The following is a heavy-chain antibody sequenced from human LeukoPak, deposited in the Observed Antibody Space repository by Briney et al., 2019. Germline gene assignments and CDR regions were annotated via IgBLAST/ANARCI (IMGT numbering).Heavy chain of an antibody. J-gene: IGHJ4*02. D-gene: IGHD1-26*01. CDR3: AKGGKWDVTPFDY. V-gene: IGHV3-33*06. CDR2: IWYDGSNK. Sequence: GGSLRLSCVASGFTFSTYVMHWVRQAPGRGLEWVAVIWYDGSNKYYADSVKGRFTISRDNSKNTLYLQMNSLRAEDTAVYYCAKGGKWDVTPFDYWGQGTLVTVSS. CDR1: GFTFSTYV.